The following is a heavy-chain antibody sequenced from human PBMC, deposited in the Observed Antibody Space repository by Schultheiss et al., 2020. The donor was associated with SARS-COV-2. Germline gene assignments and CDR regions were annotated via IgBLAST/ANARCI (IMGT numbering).Heavy chain of an antibody. CDR3: ARDPGSSSGYYSRDYYYGMDV. J-gene: IGHJ6*02. D-gene: IGHD3-3*01. V-gene: IGHV3-11*01. CDR1: GFTFSDYY. Sequence: GSLRLSCAASGFTFSDYYMSWIRQAPGKGLEWVSYISSSGSTIYYADSVKGRFTISRDNAKNSLYLQMNSLRAVDTAVYYCARDPGSSSGYYSRDYYYGMDVWGQGTTVTVSS. CDR2: ISSSGSTI.